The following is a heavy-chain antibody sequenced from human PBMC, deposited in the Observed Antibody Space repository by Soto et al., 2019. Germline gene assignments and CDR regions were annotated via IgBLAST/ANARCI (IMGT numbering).Heavy chain of an antibody. J-gene: IGHJ4*02. CDR1: GGSISSYY. Sequence: QVQLQESGPGLVKPSETLSLTCTVSGGSISSYYWSWIRQPPGKGLEWIGYIYYSGSTNYNPSLKSRVTIAVDTSEHRFSPELSSVTAADTAVYYCARARGGYSDYGGQGTLVTVSS. D-gene: IGHD5-12*01. CDR3: ARARGGYSDY. CDR2: IYYSGST. V-gene: IGHV4-59*01.